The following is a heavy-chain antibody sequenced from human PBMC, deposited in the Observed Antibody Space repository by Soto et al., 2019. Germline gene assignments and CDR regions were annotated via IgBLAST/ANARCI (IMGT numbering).Heavy chain of an antibody. CDR1: GFSLSTSGVG. J-gene: IGHJ4*02. V-gene: IGHV2-5*02. D-gene: IGHD3-10*01. CDR3: AHRRSYGSGSYFDY. CDR2: IYWDDDK. Sequence: QITLKESGPTLVKPTQTLTLTCTFSGFSLSTSGVGVGWIRQPPGKALEWLALIYWDDDKRYSPSLKSRLTNTKDTSKHHVVLTMTYMDPVDTATYYCAHRRSYGSGSYFDYWGQGTLVTVSS.